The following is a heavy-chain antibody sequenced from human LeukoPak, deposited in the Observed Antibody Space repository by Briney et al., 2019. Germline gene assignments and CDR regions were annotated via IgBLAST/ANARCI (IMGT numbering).Heavy chain of an antibody. CDR3: AAPGGNSAEYFQH. J-gene: IGHJ1*01. D-gene: IGHD4-23*01. CDR2: IIPIFGTA. V-gene: IGHV1-69*13. CDR1: GGTFSSYA. Sequence: ASVKVSCKASGGTFSSYAISWVREAPGQGLEWMGGIIPIFGTANYAQKFQGRVTITADESTSTAYMELSSLRSEDTAVYYCAAPGGNSAEYFQHWGQGTLVTVSS.